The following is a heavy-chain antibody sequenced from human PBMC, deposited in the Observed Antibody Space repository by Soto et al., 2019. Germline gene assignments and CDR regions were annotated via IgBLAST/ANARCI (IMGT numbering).Heavy chain of an antibody. J-gene: IGHJ6*04. Sequence: PGGSLRLSCAASGFTFSSYWMSWVRQAPGKGLEWVANIKQDGSEKYYVDSVKGRFTISRDNSKNSLYLQMNSLRAEDTAVYYCASPRADCSSTSCYVDVWGKGTTVTVSS. CDR1: GFTFSSYW. CDR3: ASPRADCSSTSCYVDV. CDR2: IKQDGSEK. V-gene: IGHV3-7*03. D-gene: IGHD2-2*01.